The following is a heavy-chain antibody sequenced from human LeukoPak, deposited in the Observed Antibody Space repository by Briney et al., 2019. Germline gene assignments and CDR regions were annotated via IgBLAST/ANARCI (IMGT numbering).Heavy chain of an antibody. D-gene: IGHD4-17*01. J-gene: IGHJ4*02. Sequence: PGRSLRLSCAASGFTFSSYGMHWVRQAPGKGLEWVAVIWYDGSNKYYADSVKGRFIISGDNSKNTLYLQMNSLRAEDTAVYYCAKDGDLYYFDYWGQGTLVTVSS. CDR1: GFTFSSYG. CDR2: IWYDGSNK. V-gene: IGHV3-33*06. CDR3: AKDGDLYYFDY.